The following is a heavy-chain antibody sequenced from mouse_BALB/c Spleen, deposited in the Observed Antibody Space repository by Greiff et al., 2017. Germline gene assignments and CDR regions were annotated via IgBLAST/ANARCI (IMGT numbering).Heavy chain of an antibody. V-gene: IGHV5-17*02. CDR3: ARRAITTATLAY. CDR2: ISSGSSTI. Sequence: EVNVVESGGGLVQPGGSRKLSCAASGFTFSSFGMHWVRQAPEKGLEWVAYISSGSSTIYYADTVKGRFTISRDNPKNTLFLQMTSLRSEDTAMYYCARRAITTATLAYWGQGTLVTVSA. CDR1: GFTFSSFG. J-gene: IGHJ3*01. D-gene: IGHD1-2*01.